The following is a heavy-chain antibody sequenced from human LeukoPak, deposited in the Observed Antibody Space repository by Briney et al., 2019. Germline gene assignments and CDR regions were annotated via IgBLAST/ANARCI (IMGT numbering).Heavy chain of an antibody. V-gene: IGHV4-61*02. CDR1: GGSISSGSYY. Sequence: PSETLSLTCTVSGGSISSGSYYWSWIRQPAGKGLEWIGRIYTSGSTNYNPSLKSRVTISVDTSKNQFSLKLSSLTAADTAVYYCARGGGYFDWLSSPDWKVLDYWGQGTLVTVSS. CDR2: IYTSGST. CDR3: ARGGGYFDWLSSPDWKVLDY. J-gene: IGHJ4*02. D-gene: IGHD3-9*01.